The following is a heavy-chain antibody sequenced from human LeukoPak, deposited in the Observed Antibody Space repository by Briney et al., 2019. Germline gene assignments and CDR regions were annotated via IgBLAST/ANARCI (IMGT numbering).Heavy chain of an antibody. J-gene: IGHJ4*02. CDR1: GYTFTSNG. D-gene: IGHD2-2*03. CDR3: ARDVDIVVVPAAIGLDY. CDR2: ISAYNGNT. Sequence: ASVKVSFKASGYTFTSNGISWVRQAPGQGLERMGWISAYNGNTNYAQKLQGRVTMTADTSTSTAYMELRSMRSDDTAVYYCARDVDIVVVPAAIGLDYWGQGTLVTVSS. V-gene: IGHV1-18*01.